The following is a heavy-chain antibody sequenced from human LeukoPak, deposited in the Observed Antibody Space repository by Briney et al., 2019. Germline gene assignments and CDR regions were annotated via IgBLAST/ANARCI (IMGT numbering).Heavy chain of an antibody. Sequence: GASVKVSCKASGYTFTGYYMHWVRQAPGQGLEWMGWINPNSGGTNYTRKFQGRVTMTRDTSINTVYMELSRLRSEDTAVYYCERVLSRFQYYYDSSGYYYFDYWGQGTLVTVSS. CDR1: GYTFTGYY. D-gene: IGHD3-22*01. CDR2: INPNSGGT. CDR3: ERVLSRFQYYYDSSGYYYFDY. V-gene: IGHV1-2*02. J-gene: IGHJ4*02.